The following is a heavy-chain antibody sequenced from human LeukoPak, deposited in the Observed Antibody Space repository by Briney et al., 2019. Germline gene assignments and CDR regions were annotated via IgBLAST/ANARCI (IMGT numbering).Heavy chain of an antibody. CDR2: IYPGDSDT. Sequence: PGESLKISCKGSEYSFTNYWIGWVRQMPGKGLEWMGIIYPGDSDTRYSPSFQGQVTISADKSISTAYLQWSSLKASDTAMYYCARQPEWIVGATGWFDPWGQGTLVTVSS. CDR3: ARQPEWIVGATGWFDP. V-gene: IGHV5-51*01. J-gene: IGHJ5*02. CDR1: EYSFTNYW. D-gene: IGHD1-26*01.